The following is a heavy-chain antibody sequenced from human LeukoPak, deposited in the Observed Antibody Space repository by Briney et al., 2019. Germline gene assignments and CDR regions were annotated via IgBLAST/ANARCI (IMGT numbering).Heavy chain of an antibody. CDR2: MFHVGYT. CDR3: ARHGRNTYACSDDYYYGMDV. V-gene: IGHV4-39*01. J-gene: IGHJ6*02. Sequence: PSETLSLTCSVSGGSISSNRDFWGWGRQPPGKGLEWIVSMFHVGYTYYNPSLQSRVTISIDTSTNQSALKPNSQIAADPAMYYCARHGRNTYACSDDYYYGMDVWGQGTMVTVSS. D-gene: IGHD2-2*01. CDR1: GGSISSNRDF.